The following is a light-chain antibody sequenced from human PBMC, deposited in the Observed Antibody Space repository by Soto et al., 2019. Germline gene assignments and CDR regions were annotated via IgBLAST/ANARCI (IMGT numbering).Light chain of an antibody. Sequence: EVVLTQYTGTLSLSPEDRATLSGRASQSVSSSSLAWYQQKPGQAPRLLIYGTSSRATGIPDRFSGTGSGTDFTLTTSRLEPEDFAVYYCQQYGRSPWTFGQGTKVDIK. V-gene: IGKV3-20*01. CDR1: QSVSSSS. CDR2: GTS. J-gene: IGKJ1*01. CDR3: QQYGRSPWT.